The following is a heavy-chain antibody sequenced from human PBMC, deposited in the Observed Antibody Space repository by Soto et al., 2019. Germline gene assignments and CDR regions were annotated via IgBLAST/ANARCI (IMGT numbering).Heavy chain of an antibody. CDR3: ARDVAIYSGDDAPVIY. J-gene: IGHJ4*02. CDR2: ISAYNGNT. D-gene: IGHD5-12*01. V-gene: IGHV1-18*01. CDR1: GYTFTSYG. Sequence: QVQLVQSGAEVKKPGASVKVSCKASGYTFTSYGISWVRQAPGQGLEWMGWISAYNGNTNYAQKLQGRVTMTTDTSTRTAYRELRSLSSDDTAVYYCARDVAIYSGDDAPVIYWGQGTLVTVPS.